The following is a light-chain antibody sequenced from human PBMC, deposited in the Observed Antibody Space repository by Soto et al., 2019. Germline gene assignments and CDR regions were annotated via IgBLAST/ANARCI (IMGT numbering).Light chain of an antibody. CDR3: QQYGVSVT. J-gene: IGKJ4*01. V-gene: IGKV3-20*01. Sequence: VLTQSPGTLSLSPGERATLSCRASQTVISNHLAWYQQKVGQSPRLLISGASTRATGIPDRFSASGSRTDFTLTSSGLAPEDFAVYYCQQYGVSVTFGGGTKVEMK. CDR1: QTVISNH. CDR2: GAS.